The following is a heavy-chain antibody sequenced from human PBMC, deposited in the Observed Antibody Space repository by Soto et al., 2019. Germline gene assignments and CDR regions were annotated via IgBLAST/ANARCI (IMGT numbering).Heavy chain of an antibody. D-gene: IGHD2-15*01. J-gene: IGHJ3*02. V-gene: IGHV3-23*01. CDR1: GFTFSSYA. CDR2: ISGSGGST. CDR3: AKDVLGGDSWTDAFDI. Sequence: EVQLLESGGGLVQPGGSLRLSCAASGFTFSSYAMSWVRQAPGKGLEWVSAISGSGGSTYYADSVKGRFTISRENSKNTLYLQMNSLRAEDTAVYYCAKDVLGGDSWTDAFDIWCQGTMVTVSS.